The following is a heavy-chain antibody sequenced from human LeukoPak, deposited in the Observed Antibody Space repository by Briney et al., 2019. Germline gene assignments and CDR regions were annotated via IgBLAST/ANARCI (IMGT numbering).Heavy chain of an antibody. CDR2: ITGTGAVT. D-gene: IGHD3-9*01. V-gene: IGHV3-23*01. CDR3: AKDRVGGYFVPIAS. Sequence: GGSLRLSCAASGFAFGSDAMNWVRQVPGKGLEWVADITGTGAVTHYADSVKGRFTISRDNSENTLYLQMNSLRAEDTAIYYCAKDRVGGYFVPIASWGQGTLVTVSS. J-gene: IGHJ4*02. CDR1: GFAFGSDA.